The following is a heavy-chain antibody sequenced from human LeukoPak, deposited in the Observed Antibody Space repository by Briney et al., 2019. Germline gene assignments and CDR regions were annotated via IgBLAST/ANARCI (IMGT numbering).Heavy chain of an antibody. CDR2: INHSGST. Sequence: PSETLSLNCAVYGGSFSGYYWRWIRQPPGKGLEWIGEINHSGSTNYNPSLKSRVTISVDTSKNQFSLKLSSVTAADTAVYYCARQAVRGLGAFDIWGQGTMVTVSS. CDR3: ARQAVRGLGAFDI. J-gene: IGHJ3*02. V-gene: IGHV4-34*01. CDR1: GGSFSGYY. D-gene: IGHD3-16*01.